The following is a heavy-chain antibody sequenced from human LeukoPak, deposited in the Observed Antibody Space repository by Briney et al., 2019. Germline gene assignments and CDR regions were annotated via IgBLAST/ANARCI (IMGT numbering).Heavy chain of an antibody. CDR3: ARGESYPLLGDAFDI. CDR1: GGSISSYY. V-gene: IGHV4-59*12. CDR2: IYYSGST. D-gene: IGHD1-26*01. J-gene: IGHJ3*02. Sequence: SSETLSLTCTVSGGSISSYYWSWIRQPPGKGLEWIGYIYYSGSTNYNPSLKSRVTMSVDTSKNQFSLKLSSVTAADTAVYYCARGESYPLLGDAFDIWGQGTMVTVSS.